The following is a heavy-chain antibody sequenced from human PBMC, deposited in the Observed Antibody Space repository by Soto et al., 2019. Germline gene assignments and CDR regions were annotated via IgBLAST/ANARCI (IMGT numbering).Heavy chain of an antibody. D-gene: IGHD3-10*01. CDR2: VSANGQGI. CDR3: AKDRHYPRDYFHY. Sequence: GGSLRLSCAASGFTFSSSAISWVRQAPGRGLEWVSAVSANGQGIYYADSVRGRFTISRDNSKNTVFLHMDSLSAEDTAVYYCAKDRHYPRDYFHYWGQGTMVTVYS. V-gene: IGHV3-23*01. J-gene: IGHJ4*02. CDR1: GFTFSSSA.